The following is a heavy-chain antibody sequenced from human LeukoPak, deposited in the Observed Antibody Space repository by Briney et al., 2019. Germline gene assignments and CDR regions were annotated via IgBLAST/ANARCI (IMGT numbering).Heavy chain of an antibody. D-gene: IGHD1-26*01. J-gene: IGHJ4*02. Sequence: GGSLRLSCAASGFTFSSYGMHWVRQAPGKGLEWVAVISYDGSNKYYADSVKGRFTISRDNSKNTLYLQMNSLGAEDTAVYYCAEDRYSGSYFYYFDYWGQGTLVTVSS. CDR2: ISYDGSNK. CDR1: GFTFSSYG. CDR3: AEDRYSGSYFYYFDY. V-gene: IGHV3-30*18.